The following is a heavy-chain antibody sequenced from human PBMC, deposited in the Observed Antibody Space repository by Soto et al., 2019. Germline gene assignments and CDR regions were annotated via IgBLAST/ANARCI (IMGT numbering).Heavy chain of an antibody. CDR3: ARDGVAAFELVYYGMDV. CDR2: IYYSGST. V-gene: IGHV4-30-4*01. J-gene: IGHJ6*02. CDR1: GGSISSGDYY. Sequence: QVQLQESGPGLVKPSQTLSLTCTVSGGSISSGDYYWSWIRQPPGKGLEWIGYIYYSGSTYYNPSLKSRVTLSVDTSKNQFSLKLSSVTAADTAVYYCARDGVAAFELVYYGMDVWGQGTTVTVSS. D-gene: IGHD3-3*01.